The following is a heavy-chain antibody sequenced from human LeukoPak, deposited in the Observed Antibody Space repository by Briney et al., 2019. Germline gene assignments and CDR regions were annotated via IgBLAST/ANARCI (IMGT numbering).Heavy chain of an antibody. CDR3: ARPDYGDGDWYFDL. Sequence: ASVKVSCKASGGTFSSYAISWVRQAPGQGLEWMGGIIPIFGTANYAQKLQGRVTITADKSTSTAYMELSSLRSEDTAVYYCARPDYGDGDWYFDLWGRGTLVTVSS. CDR2: IIPIFGTA. D-gene: IGHD4-17*01. CDR1: GGTFSSYA. J-gene: IGHJ2*01. V-gene: IGHV1-69*06.